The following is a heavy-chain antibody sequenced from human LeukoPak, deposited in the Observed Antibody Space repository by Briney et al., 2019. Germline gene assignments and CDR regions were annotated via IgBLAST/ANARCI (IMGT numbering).Heavy chain of an antibody. J-gene: IGHJ4*02. D-gene: IGHD3-10*01. V-gene: IGHV3-23*01. CDR2: IDGSGDST. CDR3: AKRTLEGSLDY. CDR1: GFTFSNYA. Sequence: GGSLRLSCAASGFTFSNYAMNWVRQAPGKGLEWVSFIDGSGDSTYYADSVKGRFTISRDNSKNTLYLQMSSLRAGDTAVYYCAKRTLEGSLDYWGQGTLVTVSS.